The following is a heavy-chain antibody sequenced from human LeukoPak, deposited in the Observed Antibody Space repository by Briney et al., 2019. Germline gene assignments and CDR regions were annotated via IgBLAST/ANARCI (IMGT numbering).Heavy chain of an antibody. CDR1: GGTFSSYA. CDR3: AFPSSQYDFWSY. V-gene: IGHV1-69*13. D-gene: IGHD3-3*01. CDR2: IIPIFGTA. Sequence: ASVKVSCKASGGTFSSYAISRVRQAPGQGLEWMGGIIPIFGTANYAQKFQGRVTITADESTSTAYMELSSLRSEDTAVYYCAFPSSQYDFWSYWGQGTLVTVSS. J-gene: IGHJ4*02.